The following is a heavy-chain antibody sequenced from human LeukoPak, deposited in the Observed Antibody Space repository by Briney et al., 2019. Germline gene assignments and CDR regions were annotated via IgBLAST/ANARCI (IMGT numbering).Heavy chain of an antibody. V-gene: IGHV1-2*02. J-gene: IGHJ5*02. D-gene: IGHD2-21*02. CDR3: ARNPIYCGGDRYLGP. Sequence: ASVKVSCKASGYTFTGYYMHWVRQAPGQGLEWMGWINPNSGGTNYAQKFQGRVTMTRDTSISTAYMELSRLRSDDTAVYYCARNPIYCGGDRYLGPWGQGTLVTVSS. CDR2: INPNSGGT. CDR1: GYTFTGYY.